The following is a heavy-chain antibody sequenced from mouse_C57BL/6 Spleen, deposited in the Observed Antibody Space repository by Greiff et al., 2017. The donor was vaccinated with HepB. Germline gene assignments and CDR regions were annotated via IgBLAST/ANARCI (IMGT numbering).Heavy chain of an antibody. CDR1: GYTFTDYY. D-gene: IGHD1-1*02. CDR2: INPNNGGT. CDR3: ARDTIPYYFDY. Sequence: VQLQQSGPELVKPGASVKISCKASGYTFTDYYMNWVKQSHGKSLEWIGEINPNNGGTSYNQKFKGNATLTVDKSSSTAYMELRSLTSEDSAVYYCARDTIPYYFDYWGQGTTLTVSS. J-gene: IGHJ2*01. V-gene: IGHV1-26*01.